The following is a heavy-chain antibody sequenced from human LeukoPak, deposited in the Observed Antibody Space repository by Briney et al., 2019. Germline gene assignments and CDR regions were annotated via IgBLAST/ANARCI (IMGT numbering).Heavy chain of an antibody. V-gene: IGHV1-2*02. J-gene: IGHJ4*02. Sequence: APVKVSCKASGYTFTDYYMHWVRQAPGQGLEWMGWINPNSGGTNYAQKFQGRVTMTRDTSISTAYMELSWLRSDDTAVYYCARGQDWVTFDYWGQGTLVTVSS. CDR1: GYTFTDYY. CDR2: INPNSGGT. CDR3: ARGQDWVTFDY. D-gene: IGHD3/OR15-3a*01.